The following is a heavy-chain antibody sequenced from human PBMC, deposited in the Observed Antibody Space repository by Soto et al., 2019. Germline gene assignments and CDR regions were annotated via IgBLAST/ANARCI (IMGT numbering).Heavy chain of an antibody. J-gene: IGHJ6*02. Sequence: GSGPTLVNPTQTLTLTCTFSGFSLSTSGVGVGWIRQPPGKALECLALIYWNDDKRYSPSLKSRLTITKDTSKNQVVLTMTNMDPVDTATYYCAHSPYSSGWYLWGYYYYGMDVWGQGTTVTVSS. CDR2: IYWNDDK. CDR1: GFSLSTSGVG. D-gene: IGHD6-19*01. CDR3: AHSPYSSGWYLWGYYYYGMDV. V-gene: IGHV2-5*01.